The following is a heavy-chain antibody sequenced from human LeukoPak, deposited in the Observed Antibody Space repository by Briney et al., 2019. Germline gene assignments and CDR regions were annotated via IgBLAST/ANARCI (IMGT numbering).Heavy chain of an antibody. CDR3: ARVRSAAAGPLDY. CDR2: ISGSGSYI. Sequence: PGGSLRLSCAASGFTFSDYSMNWVRQTPRKGLEWVSCISGSGSYIYYADSLRGRFTISRDNAKKSLYLQMNRLRADDTAVYHCARVRSAAAGPLDYWGQGTLVTVSS. CDR1: GFTFSDYS. V-gene: IGHV3-21*01. D-gene: IGHD6-13*01. J-gene: IGHJ4*02.